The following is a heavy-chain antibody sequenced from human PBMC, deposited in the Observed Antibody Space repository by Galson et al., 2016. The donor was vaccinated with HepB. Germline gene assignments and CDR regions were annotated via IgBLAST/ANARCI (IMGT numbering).Heavy chain of an antibody. CDR2: INHNGNSK. V-gene: IGHV3-7*01. CDR1: GFTFSRVD. CDR3: AGDPNWDSGY. Sequence: SLRLSCAASGFTFSRVDMSWVRQAPGKGLEWVANINHNGNSKNYADSVKGRFTISRDNAKNALCLQMNSLRAEDTAVYYCAGDPNWDSGYWGQGTPVTVSS. D-gene: IGHD7-27*01. J-gene: IGHJ4*02.